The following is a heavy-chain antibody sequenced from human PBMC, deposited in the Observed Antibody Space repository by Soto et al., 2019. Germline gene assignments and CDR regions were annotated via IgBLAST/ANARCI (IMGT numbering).Heavy chain of an antibody. CDR3: AMAKSSGYGDNW. D-gene: IGHD3-22*01. CDR2: ISYDGSNK. V-gene: IGHV3-30*03. J-gene: IGHJ5*01. CDR1: GSTFSSYG. Sequence: GRSMRFPCAASGSTFSSYGKHWDRQAPGKGLERVAVISYDGSNKYYADSVKGRFTISRDNTTITLDLQINSPRAEYSSVYCGAMAKSSGYGDNW.